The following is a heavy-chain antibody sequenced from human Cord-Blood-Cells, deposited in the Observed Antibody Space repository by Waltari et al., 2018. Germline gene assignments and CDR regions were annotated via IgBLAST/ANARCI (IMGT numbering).Heavy chain of an antibody. J-gene: IGHJ6*03. CDR1: GFTFSSYA. V-gene: IGHV3-30-3*01. Sequence: QVQLVESGGGVVQPGRSLRLSCAASGFTFSSYAMHWVCQAPGKGLEWVAVISYDGSNKYYADSVKGRFTISRDNSKNTLYLQMNSLRAEDTAVYYCARDEGYSSSYYYYYMDVWGKGTTVTVSS. D-gene: IGHD6-13*01. CDR2: ISYDGSNK. CDR3: ARDEGYSSSYYYYYMDV.